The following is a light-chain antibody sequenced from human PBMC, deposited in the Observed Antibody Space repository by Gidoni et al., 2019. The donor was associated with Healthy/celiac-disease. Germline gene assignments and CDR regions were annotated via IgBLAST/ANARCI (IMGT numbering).Light chain of an antibody. CDR3: AAWDDGGVV. Sequence: QSVLTQPPSASGTPGQRVTISCSGSSSNIGSNYVYWYQQLPGTAPKLLIYRNNQRPSGVPDRFSGSKSGTSASLAISGLRSEDEADYYCAAWDDGGVVFGGGTKLTVL. V-gene: IGLV1-47*01. CDR2: RNN. CDR1: SSNIGSNY. J-gene: IGLJ2*01.